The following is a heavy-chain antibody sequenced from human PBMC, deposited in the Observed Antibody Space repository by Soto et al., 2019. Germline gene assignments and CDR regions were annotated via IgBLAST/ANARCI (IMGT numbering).Heavy chain of an antibody. V-gene: IGHV1-69*13. CDR1: GGTFSSYA. J-gene: IGHJ4*02. D-gene: IGHD5-12*01. CDR3: ARELGHGYNLGSFDY. CDR2: IIPIFGTA. Sequence: SVKVSCKASGGTFSSYAISWVRQAPGQGLEWMGGIIPIFGTANYAQKLQGRVTITADESTSTAYMELSSLRSEDTAVYYCARELGHGYNLGSFDYWGEGTLVTVSS.